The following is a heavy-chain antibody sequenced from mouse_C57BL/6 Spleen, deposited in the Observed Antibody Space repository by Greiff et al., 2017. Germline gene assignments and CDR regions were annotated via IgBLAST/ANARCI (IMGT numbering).Heavy chain of an antibody. D-gene: IGHD2-12*01. J-gene: IGHJ2*01. CDR3: AKSTIVRGYYFDS. CDR1: GYTFTSYW. CDR2: IDPSDSET. V-gene: IGHV1-52*01. Sequence: QVQLQQSGAELVRPGSSVKLSCKASGYTFTSYWMHWVKQRPIQGLEWIGNIDPSDSETHYNQKFKDKATLTVDKSSSTAYMQLSSLTSEDSAGYYGAKSTIVRGYYFDSRGQGTTLTVSS.